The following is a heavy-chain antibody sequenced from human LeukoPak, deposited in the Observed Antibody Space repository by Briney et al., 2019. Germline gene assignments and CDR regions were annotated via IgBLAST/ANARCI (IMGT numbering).Heavy chain of an antibody. CDR1: GFTFSEYY. CDR3: AREMDGPYGSGSPLDY. D-gene: IGHD3-10*01. V-gene: IGHV3-11*01. CDR2: ISSSGSTT. Sequence: GGSLRLSCAASGFTFSEYYMSWIRQAPGKGLEWVSYISSSGSTTYYADSVKGRFTISRDDAKNSLYLQMNSLRAEDTAVYYCAREMDGPYGSGSPLDYWGQGTLVTVSS. J-gene: IGHJ4*02.